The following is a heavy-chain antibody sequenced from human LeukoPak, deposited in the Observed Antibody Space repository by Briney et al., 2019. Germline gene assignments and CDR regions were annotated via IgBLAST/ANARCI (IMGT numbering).Heavy chain of an antibody. CDR3: AREQRYCGSTSCYSFFDY. D-gene: IGHD2-2*01. V-gene: IGHV3-20*04. CDR1: GFTFSSYS. Sequence: PGGSLRLSCAASGFTFSSYSMNWVRQAPGKGLEWVSGINWNGDSTGYGDSVKGRFTISRDNARNSLYLQMNSLRAEDTAFYYCAREQRYCGSTSCYSFFDYWGQGTLVTVSS. J-gene: IGHJ4*02. CDR2: INWNGDST.